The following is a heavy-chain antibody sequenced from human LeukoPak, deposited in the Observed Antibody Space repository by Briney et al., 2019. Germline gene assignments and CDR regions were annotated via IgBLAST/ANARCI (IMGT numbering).Heavy chain of an antibody. V-gene: IGHV3-23*01. CDR2: ISGSGGST. D-gene: IGHD5-24*01. CDR3: ARLRDGYNNYYYYYMDV. Sequence: GGSLRLSCAASGFTFSSYGMSWVRQAPGKGLEWVSAISGSGGSTYYADSVKGRFTISRDNSKNTLYLQMNSLRAEDTAVYYCARLRDGYNNYYYYYMDVWGKGTTVTISS. J-gene: IGHJ6*03. CDR1: GFTFSSYG.